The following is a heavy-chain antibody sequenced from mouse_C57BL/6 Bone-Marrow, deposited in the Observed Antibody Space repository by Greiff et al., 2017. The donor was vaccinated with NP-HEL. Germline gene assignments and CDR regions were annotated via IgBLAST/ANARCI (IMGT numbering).Heavy chain of an antibody. Sequence: LVESGAELARPGASVKLSCKASGYTFTSYGISWVKQRTGQGLEWIGEIYPRSGNTYYNEKFKGKATLTADKSSSTAYMELRSLTSEDSAVYFCARMSNFYYAMDYWGQGTSVTVSS. D-gene: IGHD2-5*01. CDR3: ARMSNFYYAMDY. J-gene: IGHJ4*01. V-gene: IGHV1-81*01. CDR2: IYPRSGNT. CDR1: GYTFTSYG.